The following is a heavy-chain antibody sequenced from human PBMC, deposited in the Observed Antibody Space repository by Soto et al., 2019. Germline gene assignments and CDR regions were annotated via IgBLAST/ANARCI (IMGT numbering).Heavy chain of an antibody. J-gene: IGHJ6*02. V-gene: IGHV3-74*01. Sequence: EVQLVESGGDIVQPGGSLRVSCAASGFTFSNNWMHWVRQAPGKGLVWVSRINSDEISASYADSVKGRFTISRDNSKNPLYLQMNSLRAEDTAVYYCAGDTGRGMDVWGQGTTVTVSS. CDR2: INSDEISA. D-gene: IGHD3-10*01. CDR1: GFTFSNNW. CDR3: AGDTGRGMDV.